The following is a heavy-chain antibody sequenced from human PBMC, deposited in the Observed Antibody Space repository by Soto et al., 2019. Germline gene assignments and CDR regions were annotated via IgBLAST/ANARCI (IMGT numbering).Heavy chain of an antibody. CDR2: ISYDGSNK. CDR3: AKLKGRYFDWLYDAFDI. V-gene: IGHV3-30*18. D-gene: IGHD3-9*01. CDR1: GFTFSSYG. J-gene: IGHJ3*02. Sequence: GGSLRLSCAASGFTFSSYGMHWVRQAPGKGLEWVAVISYDGSNKYYADSVKGRFTISRDNSKNTLCLQMNSLRAEDTAVYYCAKLKGRYFDWLYDAFDIWGQGTMVTVSS.